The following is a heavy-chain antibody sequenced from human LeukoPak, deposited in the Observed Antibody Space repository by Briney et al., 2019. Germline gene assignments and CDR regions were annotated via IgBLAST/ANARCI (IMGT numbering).Heavy chain of an antibody. V-gene: IGHV1-69*05. Sequence: SVKVSCKASGGTFSSYAISWVRQAPGQGLEWMGRIIPIFGTANYAQKFQGRVTITTDESTSTAYMELSSLRSEDTAAYYCARWLQFGAEGWFDPWGQGTLVTVSS. CDR3: ARWLQFGAEGWFDP. CDR2: IIPIFGTA. CDR1: GGTFSSYA. D-gene: IGHD5-24*01. J-gene: IGHJ5*02.